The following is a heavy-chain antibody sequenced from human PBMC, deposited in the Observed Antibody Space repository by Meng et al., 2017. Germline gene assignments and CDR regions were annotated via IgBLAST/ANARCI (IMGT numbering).Heavy chain of an antibody. Sequence: ASVKVSCKASGYTFTSYYMHWVRQAPGQGLEWMGIINPSGGSTSYAQKFQGRVTMTRDTSTSTVYMELSSLRSEDTAVYYCARGGTVEMATIYELDYWGQGTLVTVSS. J-gene: IGHJ4*02. V-gene: IGHV1-46*01. D-gene: IGHD5-24*01. CDR3: ARGGTVEMATIYELDY. CDR1: GYTFTSYY. CDR2: INPSGGST.